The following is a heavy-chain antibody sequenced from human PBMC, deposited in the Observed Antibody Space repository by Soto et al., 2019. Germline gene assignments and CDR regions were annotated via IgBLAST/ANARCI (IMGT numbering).Heavy chain of an antibody. V-gene: IGHV3-30*18. CDR3: AKRDTAMGLNGAFDI. Sequence: GGSLRLSCAASGFTFSSYGMHWVRQAPGKGLEWVAVISYDGSNKYYADSVKGRFTISRDNSKNTLYLQMNSLRAEDTAVYYCAKRDTAMGLNGAFDIWGQGTMVTVSS. CDR2: ISYDGSNK. CDR1: GFTFSSYG. J-gene: IGHJ3*02. D-gene: IGHD5-18*01.